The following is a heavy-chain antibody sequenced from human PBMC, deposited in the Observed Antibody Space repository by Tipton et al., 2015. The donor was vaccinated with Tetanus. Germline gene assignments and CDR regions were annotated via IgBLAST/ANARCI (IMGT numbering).Heavy chain of an antibody. CDR1: IGSINSGSYH. CDR2: IHSGGRA. V-gene: IGHV4-39*07. J-gene: IGHJ4*02. CDR3: ARGVDRAKAGTD. Sequence: TLSLTCAVSIGSINSGSYHWDWIRQPPGKGLEWLGGIHSGGRASYNPSLRSRVTLSQDMSKSQFSLKLNSVTAADTAVYYCARGVDRAKAGTDWGQGTLVTVSS. D-gene: IGHD5-18*01.